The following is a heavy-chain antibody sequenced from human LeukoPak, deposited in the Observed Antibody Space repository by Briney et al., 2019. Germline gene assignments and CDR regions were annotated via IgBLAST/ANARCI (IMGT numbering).Heavy chain of an antibody. CDR1: GFTFSSYW. J-gene: IGHJ4*02. D-gene: IGHD1-1*01. Sequence: GGSLRLSCAASGFTFSSYWMHWVRQAPGKGLVWVSRINSDGTTTSYADSVKGRFTVSRDSVTNALYLQMNSLSPEDTAVYYCARDGRDNWNDGFYFDSWGPGTLVTVSS. CDR2: INSDGTTT. V-gene: IGHV3-74*01. CDR3: ARDGRDNWNDGFYFDS.